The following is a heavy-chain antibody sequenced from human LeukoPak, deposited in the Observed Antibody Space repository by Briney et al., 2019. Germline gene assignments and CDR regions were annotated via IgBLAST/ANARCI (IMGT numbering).Heavy chain of an antibody. CDR3: ARHLSGVTGYTYGRGIDY. V-gene: IGHV3-7*01. D-gene: IGHD5-18*01. J-gene: IGHJ4*02. Sequence: GSLRLSCAASGFTFSSYWMSWVRQAPGKGLAWVANIKKDGSDKYYVDSVKGRFTISRDNPKTSLYLQMNSLRAEDTAIYYCARHLSGVTGYTYGRGIDYWGQGTLVTVSS. CDR2: IKKDGSDK. CDR1: GFTFSSYW.